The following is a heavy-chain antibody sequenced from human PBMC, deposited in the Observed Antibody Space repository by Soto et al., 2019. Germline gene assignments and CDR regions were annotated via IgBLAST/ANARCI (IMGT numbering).Heavy chain of an antibody. CDR1: GYTFTSYG. J-gene: IGHJ4*02. Sequence: AASVKVSCKASGYTFTSYGISWVRQAPGQGLEWMGWISAYNGNTNYAQKLQGRVTMTTDTSTSTAYMELRSLRSDDTAVYYCARGYYDFWSGYFHPYFDYWGQGTLVTVSS. CDR3: ARGYYDFWSGYFHPYFDY. D-gene: IGHD3-3*01. CDR2: ISAYNGNT. V-gene: IGHV1-18*04.